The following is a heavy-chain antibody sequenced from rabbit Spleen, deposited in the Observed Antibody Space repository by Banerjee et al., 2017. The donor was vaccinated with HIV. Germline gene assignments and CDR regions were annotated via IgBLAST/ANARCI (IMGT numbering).Heavy chain of an antibody. V-gene: IGHV1S45*01. CDR3: ARDLAGVIGWNFGW. CDR1: GFTFSSYW. D-gene: IGHD4-1*01. CDR2: IYTGSGST. J-gene: IGHJ6*01. Sequence: QEQLVESGGGLVQPEGSLTLTCKASGFTFSSYWMCWVRQAPGKGLELIACIYTGSGSTYYATWAKGRFTISKTSSTTVTLQMPSLTAADTATYFCARDLAGVIGWNFGWWGPGTLVTVS.